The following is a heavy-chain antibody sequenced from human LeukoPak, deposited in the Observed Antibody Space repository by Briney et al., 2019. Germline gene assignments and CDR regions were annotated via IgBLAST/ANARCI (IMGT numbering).Heavy chain of an antibody. Sequence: PGGSLRLSCAASGFTFSSYWMSWVRQAPGKGPEWVSSISSSSSYIYYADSVKGRFTISRDNAKNSLYLQMNSLRAEDTAVYYCARRSRSTSCYDAFDIWGQGTMVTVSS. D-gene: IGHD2-2*01. J-gene: IGHJ3*02. CDR1: GFTFSSYW. CDR3: ARRSRSTSCYDAFDI. V-gene: IGHV3-21*01. CDR2: ISSSSSYI.